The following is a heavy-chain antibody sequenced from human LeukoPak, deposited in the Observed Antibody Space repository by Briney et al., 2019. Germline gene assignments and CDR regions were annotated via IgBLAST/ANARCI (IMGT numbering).Heavy chain of an antibody. V-gene: IGHV3-20*04. D-gene: IGHD4-23*01. CDR3: ARCPVVTTSYFDL. CDR2: INLVGGTT. J-gene: IGHJ2*01. CDR1: GFTFDDYG. Sequence: GGTLRLSCAASGFTFDDYGMSWVRQAPGKGLERGSVINLVGGTTAYPDSVMGRFSISRDNANNSLYLQMISLRAEHPSLYYCARCPVVTTSYFDLWGRGTLFTVSS.